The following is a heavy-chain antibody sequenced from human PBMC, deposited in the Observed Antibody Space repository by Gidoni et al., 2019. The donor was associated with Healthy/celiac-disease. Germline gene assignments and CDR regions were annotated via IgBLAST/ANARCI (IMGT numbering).Heavy chain of an antibody. Sequence: EVQLVESGGGLVQPGGSLRLPCADSGFTFSSYDVHWVRQATGKCLEWVSAIGTAGDTYYPGSVKGRFTISRENAKNSLYLQMNSLRAGDTAVYYCARTSYGSGVDIWGQGTMVTVSS. CDR2: IGTAGDT. CDR3: ARTSYGSGVDI. J-gene: IGHJ3*02. CDR1: GFTFSSYD. D-gene: IGHD3-10*01. V-gene: IGHV3-13*01.